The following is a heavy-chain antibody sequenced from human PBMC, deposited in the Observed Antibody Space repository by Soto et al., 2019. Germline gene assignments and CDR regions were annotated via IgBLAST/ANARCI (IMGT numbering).Heavy chain of an antibody. V-gene: IGHV1-2*02. CDR1: GYSFTGYY. CDR3: ARDVADNDYFDY. J-gene: IGHJ4*02. D-gene: IGHD6-19*01. Sequence: ASVKVSCKASGYSFTGYYMHWLRQAPGHGLEWMGWINPKSGGTSYAQRFQGRVTMTRDTSISTVYMELRRLRSDDTAMYYCARDVADNDYFDYWGQGSLVTVSS. CDR2: INPKSGGT.